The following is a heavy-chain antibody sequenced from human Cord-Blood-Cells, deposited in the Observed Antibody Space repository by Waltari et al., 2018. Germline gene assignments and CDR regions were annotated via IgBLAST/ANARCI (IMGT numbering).Heavy chain of an antibody. D-gene: IGHD7-27*01. J-gene: IGHJ3*02. CDR1: GGTFSSYA. CDR3: AKANWGSGDDAFDI. V-gene: IGHV1-69*09. Sequence: QVQLVQSGAEVRKPGSSLKVSCKASGGTFSSYAISGVRQAPGQGLEWMGRSIPNLGIANNAQKFQGRVTITADKSTSTDYMELSSLRSEDTAVYYCAKANWGSGDDAFDIWGQGTMVTVSS. CDR2: SIPNLGIA.